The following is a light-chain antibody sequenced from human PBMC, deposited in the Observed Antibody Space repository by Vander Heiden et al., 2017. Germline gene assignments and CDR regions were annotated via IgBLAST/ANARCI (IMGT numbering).Light chain of an antibody. J-gene: IGLJ2*01. CDR1: SSDVGGYNY. CDR3: SSYTSSSTLV. Sequence: QPALPLPATVSCPPGQSITISCTGTSSDVGGYNYVSWYQQHPGKAPKLMIYEVSKRPAGVSDRFSGSESGNTASLTIAGRQAEDGADYYCSSYTSSSTLVFGGGTKLTVL. V-gene: IGLV2-14*01. CDR2: EVS.